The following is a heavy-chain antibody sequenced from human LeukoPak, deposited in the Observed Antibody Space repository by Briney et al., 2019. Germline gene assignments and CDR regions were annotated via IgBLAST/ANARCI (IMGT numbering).Heavy chain of an antibody. Sequence: SGTLSLTCAVSGGSISSSNWWSWVRQPPGKGLEWIGEIYHSRSTNYNPSLKSRVTISVDKSKNQFSLKLSSVTAADTAVYYCARASGAVVPAAIRAFDYWGQGTLVTVSP. CDR3: ARASGAVVPAAIRAFDY. CDR2: IYHSRST. J-gene: IGHJ4*02. V-gene: IGHV4-4*02. CDR1: GGSISSSNW. D-gene: IGHD2-2*01.